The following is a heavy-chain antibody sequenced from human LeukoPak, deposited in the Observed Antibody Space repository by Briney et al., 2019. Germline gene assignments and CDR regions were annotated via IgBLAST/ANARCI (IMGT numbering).Heavy chain of an antibody. Sequence: GGSLRLSCAASGFTFSSYAMSWVRQAPGKGLEWVSGIIGGAGGTYYADSVKGRFTISRDNAKNTLYLQMNSLRAEDTAVYYCAHGSMYQLDYWGQGTLVTVSS. CDR2: IIGGAGGT. J-gene: IGHJ4*02. CDR1: GFTFSSYA. CDR3: AHGSMYQLDY. V-gene: IGHV3-23*01. D-gene: IGHD2-2*01.